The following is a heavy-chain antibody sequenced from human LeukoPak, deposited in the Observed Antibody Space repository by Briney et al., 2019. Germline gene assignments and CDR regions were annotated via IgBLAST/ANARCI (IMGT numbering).Heavy chain of an antibody. J-gene: IGHJ4*02. V-gene: IGHV3-23*01. Sequence: GGSLRLSCAASGFTFNSYAMSWVRQAPGKGLEWVSGISGSGGNEYYADSVKGRFTISRDNSKNTLYLQMNSLRGEDTAVYYCAKFSAISGSLGRPPNPFDYWGQGTLVTVSS. CDR2: ISGSGGNE. CDR3: AKFSAISGSLGRPPNPFDY. CDR1: GFTFNSYA. D-gene: IGHD1-26*01.